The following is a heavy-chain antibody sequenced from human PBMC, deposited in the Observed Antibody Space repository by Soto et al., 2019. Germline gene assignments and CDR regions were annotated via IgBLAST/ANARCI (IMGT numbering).Heavy chain of an antibody. V-gene: IGHV1-18*01. D-gene: IGHD3-22*01. CDR1: GYTFTSYG. CDR3: ARQQDYYDSSGYGAFDI. CDR2: ISAYNGNT. Sequence: VKVSCKASGYTFTSYGISWVRQAPGQGLEWMGWISAYNGNTNYAQKLQGRVTMTTDTSTSTAYMGLRSLRSDDTAVYYCARQQDYYDSSGYGAFDIWGQGTMVTVSS. J-gene: IGHJ3*02.